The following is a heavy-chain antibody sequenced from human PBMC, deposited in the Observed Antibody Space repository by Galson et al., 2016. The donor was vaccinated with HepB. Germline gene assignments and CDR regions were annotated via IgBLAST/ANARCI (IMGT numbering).Heavy chain of an antibody. V-gene: IGHV1-18*04. CDR3: ARDVQFRFDY. J-gene: IGHJ4*02. CDR1: GYSFPTYD. CDR2: ISANSGNT. Sequence: SVKVSCKASGYSFPTYDISWVRQAPGQGLEWLGWISANSGNTNYAQKFPGRVTMTRDTSASTVFMDLRSLTSDDTAVYYCARDVQFRFDYWGQGTLVTVSS. D-gene: IGHD5-24*01.